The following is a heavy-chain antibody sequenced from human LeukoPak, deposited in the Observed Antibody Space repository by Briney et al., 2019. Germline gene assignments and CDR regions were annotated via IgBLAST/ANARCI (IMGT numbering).Heavy chain of an antibody. Sequence: GGSLRLSCAASGFTVSSNYMSWVRQAPGKGLEWVSVIFRDATTYYADSVKGRFTISRDTSRNTLYLQMNSLRDEDTAVYYCARAPYGVGYTAERDYWGQGTLVTVS. J-gene: IGHJ4*02. V-gene: IGHV3-53*01. CDR3: ARAPYGVGYTAERDY. CDR2: IFRDATT. D-gene: IGHD3-16*02. CDR1: GFTVSSNY.